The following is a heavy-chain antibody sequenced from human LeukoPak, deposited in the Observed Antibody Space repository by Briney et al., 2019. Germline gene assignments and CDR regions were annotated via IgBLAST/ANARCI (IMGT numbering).Heavy chain of an antibody. CDR2: ISYDGSNK. V-gene: IGHV3-30-3*01. J-gene: IGHJ5*01. Sequence: GGPLRLSCAASGFTFNSYTMHWVRQAPGKGLEWVTLISYDGSNKYYADSVKGRFTISRDNSKNTLYPQMNSLRPEDTAVYYCARDDTGYGLFDSWGQGTLVTVSS. CDR3: ARDDTGYGLFDS. D-gene: IGHD5-12*01. CDR1: GFTFNSYT.